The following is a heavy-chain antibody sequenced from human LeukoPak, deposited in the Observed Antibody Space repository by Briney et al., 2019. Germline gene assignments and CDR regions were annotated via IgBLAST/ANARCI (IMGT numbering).Heavy chain of an antibody. Sequence: ASVKVSCKASGYTFTSYDINWVRQPTGQGLEWMGWINQNSGNTGYAQKFQGRVTMPRNTSISTAYMELSSLRSEDTAVYYCARGQHGDYVQSYYYYYYMDVGGKGTTVTIP. CDR3: ARGQHGDYVQSYYYYYYMDV. D-gene: IGHD4-17*01. V-gene: IGHV1-8*01. CDR2: INQNSGNT. J-gene: IGHJ6*03. CDR1: GYTFTSYD.